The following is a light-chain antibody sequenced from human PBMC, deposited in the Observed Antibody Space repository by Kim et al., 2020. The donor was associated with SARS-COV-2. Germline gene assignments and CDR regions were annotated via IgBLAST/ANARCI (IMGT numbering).Light chain of an antibody. CDR2: EDD. Sequence: GKTVAIYCTRSSGSIDDNYVQGYQQRPGGVPTAVIYEDDQRPSGVSDRFSGSIDNSSNSASLTISGLRTEDEADYYCQSYNRDNVLFGGGTQLTVL. V-gene: IGLV6-57*03. J-gene: IGLJ2*01. CDR1: SGSIDDNY. CDR3: QSYNRDNVL.